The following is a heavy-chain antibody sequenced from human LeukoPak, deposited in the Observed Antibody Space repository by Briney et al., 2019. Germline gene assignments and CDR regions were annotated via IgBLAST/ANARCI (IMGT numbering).Heavy chain of an antibody. CDR3: ARGGVGATTYVWFDP. J-gene: IGHJ5*02. CDR1: GYTITNNY. CDR2: INPSGTGT. Sequence: ASVKVSCKASGYTITNNYMHWVRQAPGQGLEWMGVINPSGTGTSYAQKFQGRITMGRDTSTSTVYMELSSLRSEDTAVYYCARGGVGATTYVWFDPWGQGTLVTVSS. D-gene: IGHD1-26*01. V-gene: IGHV1-46*01.